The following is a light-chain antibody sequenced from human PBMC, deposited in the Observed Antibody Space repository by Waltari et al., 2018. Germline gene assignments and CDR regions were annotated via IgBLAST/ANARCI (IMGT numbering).Light chain of an antibody. CDR1: HGNSDN. V-gene: IGKV3-15*01. CDR2: GAF. CDR3: QQYNRWPPIT. Sequence: EVLMTQSPATLSVSPGARAPRSCQASHGNSDNLAWYQQKPAQAPRLLMYGAFTRATGIQARCTGSGSGTEFTLTINSLQSEESAVYYCQQYNRWPPITFGQGTRLEIK. J-gene: IGKJ5*01.